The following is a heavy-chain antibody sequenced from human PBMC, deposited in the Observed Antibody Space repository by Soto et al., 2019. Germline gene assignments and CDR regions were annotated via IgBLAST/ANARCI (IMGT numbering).Heavy chain of an antibody. CDR2: IYYSGST. Sequence: SETLSLTCTVSGFSISSYYWSWIRQPPGKGLEWIGYIYYSGSTNYNPSLKSRVTISVDTSKNQFSLKLSSVTAADTAVYYCASMDSSWDFDYWGQGTLVTVSS. D-gene: IGHD6-13*01. CDR1: GFSISSYY. V-gene: IGHV4-59*01. CDR3: ASMDSSWDFDY. J-gene: IGHJ4*02.